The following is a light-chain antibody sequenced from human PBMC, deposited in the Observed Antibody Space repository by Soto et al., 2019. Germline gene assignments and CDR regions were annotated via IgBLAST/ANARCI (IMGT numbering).Light chain of an antibody. J-gene: IGKJ3*01. CDR1: QGVSRSS. V-gene: IGKV3-20*01. Sequence: EIVLTQSPGPLSLSPGERATLSCRASQGVSRSSLAWHQKKPGQAPRLLIYGASSRATGIPDRCSGSGSGTDSTIPISRLEHEDFSVYYWQQEFTFGPGNKVDIK. CDR2: GAS. CDR3: QQEFT.